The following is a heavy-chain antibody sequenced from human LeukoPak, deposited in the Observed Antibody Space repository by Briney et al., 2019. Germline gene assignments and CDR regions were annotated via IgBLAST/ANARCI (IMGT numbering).Heavy chain of an antibody. Sequence: PGGSLRLSCAASGFTFSSYDMHWVRQATGKGLEWVSAIGTAGDTYYPGSEKGRFTITRDNSKNTLYLQMNSLRAEDTAVYYCARDPYGSGSYYRVFDYWGQGTLVTVSS. CDR2: IGTAGDT. CDR3: ARDPYGSGSYYRVFDY. V-gene: IGHV3-13*01. J-gene: IGHJ4*02. CDR1: GFTFSSYD. D-gene: IGHD3-10*01.